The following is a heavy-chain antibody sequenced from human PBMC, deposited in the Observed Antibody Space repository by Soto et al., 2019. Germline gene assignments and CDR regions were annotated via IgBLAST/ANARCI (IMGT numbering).Heavy chain of an antibody. Sequence: GGSLRLSCAASGFTFSGSAMHWVRQAPGKGLEWVGRIRSKANSYARAYVASVKGRFRISRDDSKNTTYLQITSVNSQGTAGYYSTRSLYGRDGWGQGTTVTVSS. CDR3: TRSLYGRDG. J-gene: IGHJ6*02. CDR2: IRSKANSYAR. V-gene: IGHV3-73*01. CDR1: GFTFSGSA.